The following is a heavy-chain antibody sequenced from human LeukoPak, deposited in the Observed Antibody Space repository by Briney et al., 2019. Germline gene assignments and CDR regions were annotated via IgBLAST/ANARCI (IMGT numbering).Heavy chain of an antibody. Sequence: GGSLRLSCAASGFTFNNYWMHWVRQPPGKGLVWVSRIKSDGSSTSYADSVKGRFTISRDNSKNTLYLQMNSLRAEDTAVYYCARGTHHIDYWGQGTLVTVSS. CDR1: GFTFNNYW. CDR2: IKSDGSST. CDR3: ARGTHHIDY. V-gene: IGHV3-74*01. J-gene: IGHJ4*02.